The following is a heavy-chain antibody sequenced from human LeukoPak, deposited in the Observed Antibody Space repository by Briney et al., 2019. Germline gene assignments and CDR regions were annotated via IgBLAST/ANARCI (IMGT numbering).Heavy chain of an antibody. Sequence: GGSLRLSCAASGFTFSSYGMTWVRQAPGKGLEWVSSISGSSDSTYYADSMKGRFTISRDNAKNSLYLQMNSLGAEDTAVYYCARVGSYYDLDSWGQGTLVTVSS. CDR1: GFTFSSYG. V-gene: IGHV3-21*01. J-gene: IGHJ4*02. CDR2: ISGSSDST. CDR3: ARVGSYYDLDS. D-gene: IGHD1-26*01.